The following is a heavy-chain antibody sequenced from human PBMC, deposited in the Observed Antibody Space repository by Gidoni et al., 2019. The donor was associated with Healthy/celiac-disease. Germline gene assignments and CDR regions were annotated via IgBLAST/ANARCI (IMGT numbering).Heavy chain of an antibody. D-gene: IGHD6-6*01. Sequence: QLQLQESGPGLVKPSETLSLTCTVSGGSLSSSSYYRGWIRQPPGKGLEWIGSIYYSGSTYYNPSLKSRVTISVDTSKNQFSLKLSSVTAADTAVYYCARLAPPRYSSSSEWVDYWGQGTLVTVSS. V-gene: IGHV4-39*01. CDR2: IYYSGST. J-gene: IGHJ4*02. CDR3: ARLAPPRYSSSSEWVDY. CDR1: GGSLSSSSYY.